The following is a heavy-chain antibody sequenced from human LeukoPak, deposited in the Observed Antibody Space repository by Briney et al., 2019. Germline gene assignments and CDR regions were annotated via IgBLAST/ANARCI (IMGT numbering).Heavy chain of an antibody. Sequence: GGSLRLSCAASGFTVSSNYMSWVRQAPGKGLEWVSVIYSGGSTYYADSAKGRFTISRDNSKNTLYLQMNSLRAEDTAVYNCATTLRGTGYYDFWSGPPPFDYWGQGTLVTVSS. CDR1: GFTVSSNY. V-gene: IGHV3-53*01. CDR2: IYSGGST. D-gene: IGHD3-3*01. J-gene: IGHJ4*02. CDR3: ATTLRGTGYYDFWSGPPPFDY.